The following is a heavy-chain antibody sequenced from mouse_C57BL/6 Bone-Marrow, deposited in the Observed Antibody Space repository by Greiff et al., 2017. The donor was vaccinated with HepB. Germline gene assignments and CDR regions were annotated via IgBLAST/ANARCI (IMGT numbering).Heavy chain of an antibody. CDR3: ARDVGGYYGFYFDY. J-gene: IGHJ2*01. D-gene: IGHD1-1*01. CDR2: IYYSGTI. CDR1: GISITTGNYR. Sequence: EVKLQESGPGLVKPSQTVFLTCTVTGISITTGNYRWSWIRQFPGNKLEWIGYIYYSGTITYNPSLTSRTTITRDTPKNQFFLEMNSLTAEDTATYYCARDVGGYYGFYFDYWGQGTTLTVSS. V-gene: IGHV3-5*01.